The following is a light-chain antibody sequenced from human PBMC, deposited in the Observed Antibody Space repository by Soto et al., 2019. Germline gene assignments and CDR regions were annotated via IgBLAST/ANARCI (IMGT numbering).Light chain of an antibody. CDR2: TNN. Sequence: QSVLTQPPSASGTPGQSVTISCSGSSSNIGSNTVNWYQQLPGTAPKVLIYTNNQRPSGVPDRFSGSKSGTSASLAISGLQSEDEADYYCAPWDDSLNGPVFGGGTKLTVL. V-gene: IGLV1-44*01. CDR3: APWDDSLNGPV. J-gene: IGLJ3*02. CDR1: SSNIGSNT.